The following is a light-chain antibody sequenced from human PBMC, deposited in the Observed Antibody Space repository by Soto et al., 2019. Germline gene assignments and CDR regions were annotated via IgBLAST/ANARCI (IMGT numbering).Light chain of an antibody. V-gene: IGKV3-20*01. Sequence: EIVLTQSPGTLSLSPGERATLSCRASQSVSSSYLGWYQQKPGQAPRLLIYGASTRAAGIPARYSGSGSGTHLTRPIRGLELEDVEVYYWQLSRRSIFPFGPGTKVHIK. CDR1: QSVSSSY. J-gene: IGKJ3*01. CDR3: QLSRRSIFP. CDR2: GAS.